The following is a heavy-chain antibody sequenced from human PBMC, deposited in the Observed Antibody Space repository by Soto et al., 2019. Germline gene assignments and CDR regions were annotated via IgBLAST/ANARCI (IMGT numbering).Heavy chain of an antibody. CDR1: GYTFSIYS. D-gene: IGHD2-15*01. J-gene: IGHJ4*02. CDR2: TNAGNGDT. CDR3: ARGGAGGGSNYFDY. V-gene: IGHV1-3*05. Sequence: QVHVVQSGAEEKKPGASVKVSCKASGYTFSIYSMHWVRQAPGQGLEWMGWTNAGNGDTKYSQKFQGRVTITRDTXXSTAYMELRSLRSEDTAGYYCARGGAGGGSNYFDYWGQGTLVTVSS.